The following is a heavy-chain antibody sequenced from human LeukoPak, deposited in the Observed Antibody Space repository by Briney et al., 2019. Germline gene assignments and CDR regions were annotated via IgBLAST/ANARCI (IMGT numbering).Heavy chain of an antibody. CDR1: GFTFSSYW. CDR2: IKPDGSEK. V-gene: IGHV3-7*01. D-gene: IGHD3-10*01. J-gene: IGHJ4*02. CDR3: ARERMYSGSGSTYPYYDY. Sequence: PGGSLRLSCAASGFTFSSYWMSWVRQSPGKWLEWVANIKPDGSEKYLMDSVKGRFTISRDNAKNALYLEMNSLRAEDTAEYFCARERMYSGSGSTYPYYDYWGQGTLVTVSS.